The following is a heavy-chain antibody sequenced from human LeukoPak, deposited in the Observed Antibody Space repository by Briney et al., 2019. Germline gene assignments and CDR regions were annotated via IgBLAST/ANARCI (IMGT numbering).Heavy chain of an antibody. D-gene: IGHD4-17*01. CDR2: ISGVRGHT. CDR3: ATTGVTTGFEY. V-gene: IGHV3-23*01. J-gene: IGHJ4*02. Sequence: PGGSLRLSCAASGFTFSSYAMAWVRQAPGKGLEWVSAISGVRGHTYYADSVKGRFTISRDNSKNTLFLLMNSLRVEDTAVYYCATTGVTTGFEYWGQGSLVTVSS. CDR1: GFTFSSYA.